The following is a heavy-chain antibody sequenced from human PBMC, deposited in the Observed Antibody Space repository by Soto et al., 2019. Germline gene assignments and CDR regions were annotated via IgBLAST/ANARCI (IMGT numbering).Heavy chain of an antibody. CDR2: IRSKAYGGTT. Sequence: GGSLILSCTASGFTFGDYGMSWFRQAPGKGLEWVGFIRSKAYGGTTEYAASVKGRFTISRDDSKSIAYLQMNSLKTEDTAVYYCTKGYGPYYYGMDVWGQGTTVTVSS. V-gene: IGHV3-49*03. CDR1: GFTFGDYG. J-gene: IGHJ6*02. D-gene: IGHD5-18*01. CDR3: TKGYGPYYYGMDV.